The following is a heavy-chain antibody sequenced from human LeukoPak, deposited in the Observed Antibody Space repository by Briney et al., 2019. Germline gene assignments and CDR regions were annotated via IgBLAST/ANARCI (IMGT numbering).Heavy chain of an antibody. CDR3: ARGLYSDMSGSFDY. J-gene: IGHJ4*02. CDR2: IFGGGSA. V-gene: IGHV3-53*01. CDR1: GFTVSSNY. D-gene: IGHD3-3*01. Sequence: GGSLRLSCAASGFTVSSNYMSWVRQAPGKGLEWVSVIFGGGSASYADSVKGRFTISRDNSQNTLYLQMNSLRAEDTAVYYCARGLYSDMSGSFDYWGQGTLVTVSS.